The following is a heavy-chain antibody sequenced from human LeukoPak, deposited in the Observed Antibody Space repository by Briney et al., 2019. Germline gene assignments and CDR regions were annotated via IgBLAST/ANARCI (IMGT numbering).Heavy chain of an antibody. CDR3: ARSGPKDWALDY. V-gene: IGHV1-18*01. CDR1: GYTFSNYV. J-gene: IGHJ4*02. CDR2: ISVYNDNA. Sequence: ASVKVSCKASGYTFSNYVPTWVRQAPGQGLEWMGWISVYNDNAIYAQKFEGRVTMTTDTSTSTGYMELRSLRFDDTAVYYCARSGPKDWALDYWGRGTLVSVSS. D-gene: IGHD1-14*01.